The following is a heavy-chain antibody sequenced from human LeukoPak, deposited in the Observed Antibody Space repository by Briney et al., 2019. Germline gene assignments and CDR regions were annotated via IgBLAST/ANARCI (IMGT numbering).Heavy chain of an antibody. CDR2: INSDGSYT. Sequence: GGSLRLSCAASGFTFKNYWIHWVRQAPGKGLVCGSRINSDGSYTRYADSVKGRFTISRDNAKNTLYLQMNSLRAEDTAVYYCVRESFGSYYWFDPWDKGTLVTVSS. V-gene: IGHV3-74*01. CDR3: VRESFGSYYWFDP. D-gene: IGHD1-26*01. J-gene: IGHJ5*02. CDR1: GFTFKNYW.